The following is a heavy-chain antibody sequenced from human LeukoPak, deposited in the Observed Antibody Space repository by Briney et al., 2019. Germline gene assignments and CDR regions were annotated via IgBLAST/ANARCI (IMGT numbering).Heavy chain of an antibody. CDR3: ARSVQLERHHYYYYMDV. D-gene: IGHD1-1*01. V-gene: IGHV4-61*02. Sequence: SETLSLTCTVSGGSISSGSYYWSWIRQPAGKGLEWIGRIYTSGSTNYNPSLKSRVTISVDTSKNQFSLKLSSVTAADTAVYYCARSVQLERHHYYYYMDVWGKGTTVTISS. CDR1: GGSISSGSYY. J-gene: IGHJ6*03. CDR2: IYTSGST.